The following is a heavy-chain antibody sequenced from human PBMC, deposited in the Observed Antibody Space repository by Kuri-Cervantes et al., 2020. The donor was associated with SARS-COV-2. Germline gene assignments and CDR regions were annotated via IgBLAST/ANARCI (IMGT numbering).Heavy chain of an antibody. D-gene: IGHD4-23*01. CDR3: APPVGGNSVPST. J-gene: IGHJ5*02. Sequence: LSLTCAASGFTFSSYEMNWVRQAPGKGLEWASYISSSGSTIYYADSVKGRFTISRDNAKNSLYLQMNSLRAEDTAVYYCAPPVGGNSVPSTWGQGTLVTVSS. CDR2: ISSSGSTI. CDR1: GFTFSSYE. V-gene: IGHV3-48*03.